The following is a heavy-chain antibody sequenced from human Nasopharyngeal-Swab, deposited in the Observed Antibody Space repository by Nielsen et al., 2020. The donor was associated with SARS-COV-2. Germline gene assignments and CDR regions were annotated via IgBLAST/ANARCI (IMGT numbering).Heavy chain of an antibody. CDR2: IGNAGDT. V-gene: IGHV3-13*01. Sequence: GGSLRLSCAASGFTFRSYDMHWFRQGTGKGLGGVAAIGNAGDTYYPGSVKGRFTISRENAKNSLYLQMNSLRAEDTAVYYCARARYWLAASGPFFDYWGQGTLVTVSS. CDR3: ARARYWLAASGPFFDY. CDR1: GFTFRSYD. D-gene: IGHD6-13*01. J-gene: IGHJ4*02.